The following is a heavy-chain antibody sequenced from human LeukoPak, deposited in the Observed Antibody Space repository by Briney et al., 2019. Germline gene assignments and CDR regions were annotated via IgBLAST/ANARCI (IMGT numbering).Heavy chain of an antibody. J-gene: IGHJ5*02. D-gene: IGHD3-10*01. CDR3: ARVMVRGVTLNWFDP. CDR1: GYTFTGYY. V-gene: IGHV1-2*02. CDR2: INPNSGGT. Sequence: GAPVKVSCKASGYTFTGYYMHWVRQAPGQGLEWMGWINPNSGGTNYAQKFQGRVTMTRDTSISTAYMELSRLRSDDTAVYYCARVMVRGVTLNWFDPWGQGTLVTVSS.